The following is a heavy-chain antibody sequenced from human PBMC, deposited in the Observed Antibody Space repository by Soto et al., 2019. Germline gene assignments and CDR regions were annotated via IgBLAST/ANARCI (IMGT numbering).Heavy chain of an antibody. CDR3: AREKVASVEY. D-gene: IGHD5-12*01. Sequence: QVQLVQSGAEVKKPGASVKVSCKASGYTFTRFDINWVRQATGQELEWMGWMNPDSCKTGYAQKFQGRVTMTRNTSLSTAYMELSSLRSEDTAVYYCAREKVASVEYWGPGTLVTVSS. CDR1: GYTFTRFD. CDR2: MNPDSCKT. V-gene: IGHV1-8*01. J-gene: IGHJ4*02.